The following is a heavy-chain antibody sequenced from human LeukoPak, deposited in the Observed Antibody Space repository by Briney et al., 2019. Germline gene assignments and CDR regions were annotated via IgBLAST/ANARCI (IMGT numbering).Heavy chain of an antibody. CDR3: ARRSGRDAFDI. D-gene: IGHD1-14*01. J-gene: IGHJ3*02. CDR1: GGSISSYY. CDR2: IYYSGST. Sequence: SETLSLTCTVSGGSISSYYWSWIRQPPGKGLEWIGYIYYSGSTNYSPSLKSRVTISVDTSKNQFSLKLSSVTAADTAVYYCARRSGRDAFDIWGQGIMVTVSS. V-gene: IGHV4-59*08.